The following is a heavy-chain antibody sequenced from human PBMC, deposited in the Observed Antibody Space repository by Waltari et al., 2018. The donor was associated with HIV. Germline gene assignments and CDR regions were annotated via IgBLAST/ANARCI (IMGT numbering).Heavy chain of an antibody. V-gene: IGHV3-13*05. J-gene: IGHJ4*02. CDR2: INTTGDP. CDR3: ARVTRYSSGWYFDF. CDR1: GFTFSTYD. D-gene: IGHD6-19*01. Sequence: EVHLVEWGGGLIQPGGSLRLSCPASGFTFSTYDMHWVRQSTGKGLGWVSAINTTGDPSYADSVKGRFTISRDNARNSLSLQMDSLRAGDTALYYCARVTRYSSGWYFDFWGQGTLVAVSS.